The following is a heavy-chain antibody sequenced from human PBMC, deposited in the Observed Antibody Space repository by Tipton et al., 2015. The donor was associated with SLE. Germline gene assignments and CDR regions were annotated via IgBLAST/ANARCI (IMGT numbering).Heavy chain of an antibody. D-gene: IGHD2/OR15-2a*01. CDR1: GVTFSGSA. CDR2: ITTNTNTYAT. Sequence: SLRLSCAASGVTFSGSAIHWVRQASGKGLEWVGRITTNTNTYATAYAASVRGRFTISRDDSKNSAYLQMNSLRAEDTAVYYCVRDEYSSASDIWGQGTMVTVSS. V-gene: IGHV3-73*01. CDR3: VRDEYSSASDI. J-gene: IGHJ3*02.